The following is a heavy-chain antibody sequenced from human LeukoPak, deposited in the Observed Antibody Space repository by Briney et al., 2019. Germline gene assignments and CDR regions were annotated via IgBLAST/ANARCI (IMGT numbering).Heavy chain of an antibody. CDR1: GFTFSNHD. Sequence: GRSLRLSCAASGFTFSNHDMHWVRQAPGKGLEWVAVIWYDGSNTYYADSLKGRFTISRDNSKNTLYLQMNSLRAEDTAVYYCARSGSGYLFDYWGQGTLVTVSS. J-gene: IGHJ4*02. D-gene: IGHD3-3*01. CDR2: IWYDGSNT. CDR3: ARSGSGYLFDY. V-gene: IGHV3-33*01.